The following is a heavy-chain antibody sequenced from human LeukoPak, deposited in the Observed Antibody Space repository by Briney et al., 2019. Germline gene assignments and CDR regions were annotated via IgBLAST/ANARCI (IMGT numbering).Heavy chain of an antibody. CDR3: ARVRDWFDP. J-gene: IGHJ5*02. Sequence: SSETLSLTCAVHGGSLSDYYWSWIRQPPGKGPEWIGYIWYSGFTYYNPSLKSRVTISVDTSKDQFFLKLSSVTAADTAMYYCARVRDWFDPWGQGTLVTASS. CDR1: GGSLSDYY. CDR2: IWYSGFT. V-gene: IGHV4-59*06. D-gene: IGHD4/OR15-4a*01.